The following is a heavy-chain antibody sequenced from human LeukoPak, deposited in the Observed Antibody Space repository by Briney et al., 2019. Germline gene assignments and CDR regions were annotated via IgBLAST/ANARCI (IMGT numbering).Heavy chain of an antibody. CDR3: ARGSSSASVY. V-gene: IGHV1-2*02. Sequence: ASVKVSCKASGYTFTGYYMHWVRQAPGQGLEWMGWINPNSGGTNYAQKFQGRVTMTRDTSTSTVYMELSSLRSEDTAVYYCARGSSSASVYWGQGTLVTVSS. D-gene: IGHD6-6*01. CDR2: INPNSGGT. J-gene: IGHJ4*02. CDR1: GYTFTGYY.